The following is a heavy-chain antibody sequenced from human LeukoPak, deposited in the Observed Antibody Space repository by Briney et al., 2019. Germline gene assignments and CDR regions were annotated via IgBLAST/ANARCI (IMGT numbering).Heavy chain of an antibody. D-gene: IGHD6-19*01. CDR2: ISVNGETT. J-gene: IGHJ4*02. Sequence: AGGSLRLSYAVSGFSVSSFGMSWVRQAPGKGLEWVSAISVNGETTWYADSVKGRFIISRDNSKNTLYLQLSSLRAEDTAAYYCAQGYSSGWYPYWGQGSLVSVSS. V-gene: IGHV3-23*01. CDR3: AQGYSSGWYPY. CDR1: GFSVSSFG.